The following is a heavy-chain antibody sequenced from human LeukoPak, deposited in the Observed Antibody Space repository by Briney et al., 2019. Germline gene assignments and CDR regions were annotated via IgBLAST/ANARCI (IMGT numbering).Heavy chain of an antibody. Sequence: PGGSLRLSCSASGFTFSSYAMHWVRQAPGKGLEYVSAISSNGGSTYYADSVKGRFTISRDNSKNTLYLQMNSLRVEDTALYYCTRLAYCSGHCHRDYWGQGTLVTVSS. J-gene: IGHJ4*02. CDR2: ISSNGGST. V-gene: IGHV3-64*04. CDR3: TRLAYCSGHCHRDY. CDR1: GFTFSSYA. D-gene: IGHD2-21*02.